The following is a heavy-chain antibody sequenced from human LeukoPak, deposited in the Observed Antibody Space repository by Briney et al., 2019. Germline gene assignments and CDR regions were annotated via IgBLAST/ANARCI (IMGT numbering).Heavy chain of an antibody. J-gene: IGHJ2*01. V-gene: IGHV1-69*13. Sequence: SVKVSCKASGGTFSSYAISWVRQAPGQGLEWMGGIISIFGTANYAQKFQGRVTITADESTSTAYMELSSLRSEDTAVYYCARQQPPVWYFDLWGRGTLVTVSS. CDR1: GGTFSSYA. CDR3: ARQQPPVWYFDL. D-gene: IGHD6-13*01. CDR2: IISIFGTA.